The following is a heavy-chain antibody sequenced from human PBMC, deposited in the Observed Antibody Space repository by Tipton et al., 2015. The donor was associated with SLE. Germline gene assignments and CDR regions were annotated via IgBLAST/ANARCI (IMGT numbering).Heavy chain of an antibody. J-gene: IGHJ4*02. Sequence: TLSLTCTVSGGSISSYYWSWIRQPPGKGLEWIGYIYYSGTTYYNPSLKSRVTISVDTSKNQFSLKLSSVTAADTAVYYCARRGVGPYGSGSYVDYWGQGTLVTVSS. CDR1: GGSISSYY. CDR3: ARRGVGPYGSGSYVDY. D-gene: IGHD3-10*01. CDR2: IYYSGTT. V-gene: IGHV4-59*12.